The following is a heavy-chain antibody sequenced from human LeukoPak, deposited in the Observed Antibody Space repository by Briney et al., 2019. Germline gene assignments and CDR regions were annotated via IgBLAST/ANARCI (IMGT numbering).Heavy chain of an antibody. D-gene: IGHD2-2*01. CDR3: ARDQTPDIVVVPAATCFDY. CDR2: ISYDGSNK. CDR1: GFTFSSYG. V-gene: IGHV3-30*03. Sequence: QSGGSLRLSCAASGFTFSSYGMHWVRQAPGKGLEWVAVISYDGSNKYYADSVKGRFTISRDNSKNTLYLQMNSLRAEDTAVYYCARDQTPDIVVVPAATCFDYWGQGTLVTVSS. J-gene: IGHJ4*02.